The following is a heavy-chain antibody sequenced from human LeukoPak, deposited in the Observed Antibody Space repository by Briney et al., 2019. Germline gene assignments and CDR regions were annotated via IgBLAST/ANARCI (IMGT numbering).Heavy chain of an antibody. CDR1: GFTFSSYS. D-gene: IGHD2-2*02. CDR3: ARDGGYCSSTSCYTELDY. CDR2: ISSSSSYI. J-gene: IGHJ4*02. Sequence: GGSLRLSCAASGFTFSSYSMNWVRQAPGKGLEWVSSISSSSSYIYYADSVKGRFTISRDNAKNSLYPQMNSLRAEDTAVYYCARDGGYCSSTSCYTELDYWGQGTLVTVSS. V-gene: IGHV3-21*01.